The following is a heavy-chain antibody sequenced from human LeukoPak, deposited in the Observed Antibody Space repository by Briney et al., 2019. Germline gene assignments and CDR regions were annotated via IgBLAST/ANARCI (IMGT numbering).Heavy chain of an antibody. V-gene: IGHV3-74*01. Sequence: PGGSLRLSCAASGFTFSSYWMHWVRQAPGKGLVWVSRINSDGSSTSYADSVKGRFTISRDNAKNTLYLQMNSLRAEDTAVYYCAREGDGYNFGGVFDYWGQGTLVTVSS. CDR1: GFTFSSYW. CDR2: INSDGSST. CDR3: AREGDGYNFGGVFDY. J-gene: IGHJ4*02. D-gene: IGHD5-24*01.